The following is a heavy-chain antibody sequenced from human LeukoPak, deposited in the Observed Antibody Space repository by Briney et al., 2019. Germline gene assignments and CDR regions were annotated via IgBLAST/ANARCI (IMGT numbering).Heavy chain of an antibody. CDR1: GFTFSSYG. D-gene: IGHD4-17*01. V-gene: IGHV3-30*02. Sequence: PGESLRLSCAASGFTFSSYGMHWVRQAPGKGLEWVAFIRYDGSNKYYADSVKGRFTISRDNSKNTLYLQMNSLRAEDTAVYYCAKELPTVIYAFDIWGQGTMVTVSS. CDR2: IRYDGSNK. CDR3: AKELPTVIYAFDI. J-gene: IGHJ3*02.